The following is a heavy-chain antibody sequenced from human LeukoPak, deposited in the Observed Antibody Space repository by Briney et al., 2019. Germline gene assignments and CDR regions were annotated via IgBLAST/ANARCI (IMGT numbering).Heavy chain of an antibody. V-gene: IGHV3-43D*03. J-gene: IGHJ4*02. CDR1: GFTFDDYA. Sequence: GGSLRLSCAASGFTFDDYAMHWVRQAPGKGLEWGSLISWDGGSTYYADSVKGRFTISRDNSKNSLYLQMNSLRAEDTALYYCAKMGTSGYQSDYWGQGTLVTVSS. D-gene: IGHD3-3*01. CDR3: AKMGTSGYQSDY. CDR2: ISWDGGST.